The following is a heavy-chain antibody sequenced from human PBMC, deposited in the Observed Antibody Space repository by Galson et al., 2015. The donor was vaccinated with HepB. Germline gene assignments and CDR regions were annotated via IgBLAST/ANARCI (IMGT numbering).Heavy chain of an antibody. D-gene: IGHD2-15*01. Sequence: SVKVSCKASGYTFTSYDINWVRQATGQGLEWMGWMNPNSGNTGYAQKFQGRVTMTRNTSISTAYMELSSLRSEDTAVYYCARGCSAAAGLAFDISAHRTMVTVSS. CDR1: GYTFTSYD. CDR2: MNPNSGNT. V-gene: IGHV1-8*01. CDR3: ARGCSAAAGLAFDI. J-gene: IGHJ3*02.